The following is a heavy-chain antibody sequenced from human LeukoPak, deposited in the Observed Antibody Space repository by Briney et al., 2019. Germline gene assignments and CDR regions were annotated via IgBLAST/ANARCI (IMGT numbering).Heavy chain of an antibody. J-gene: IGHJ3*02. V-gene: IGHV1-2*02. CDR1: GYTFTGYY. CDR2: INPNSGGT. CDR3: ARDYGSGSSDAFDI. Sequence: GASVKVSCKASGYTFTGYYMHWVRQAPGQGLECMGWINPNSGGTNYAQKFQGRVTMTRDTSISTAYMELSRLRSDDTAVYYCARDYGSGSSDAFDIWGQGTMVTVSS. D-gene: IGHD3-10*01.